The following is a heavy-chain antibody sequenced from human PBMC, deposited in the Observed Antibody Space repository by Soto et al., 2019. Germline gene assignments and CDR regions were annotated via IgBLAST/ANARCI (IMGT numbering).Heavy chain of an antibody. CDR3: AAAFGEE. V-gene: IGHV3-33*01. D-gene: IGHD3-16*01. CDR2: IWYDGSKK. Sequence: QVQLVESGGGVVQPGRSLRLSCAASGFSFSSSGMLWVRQAPGKGLEWVARIWYDGSKKYYADSVEGRFTISRDNSKNTLYLQMNSLRAEDTAVYYCAAAFGEEWGQGTLVTVSS. CDR1: GFSFSSSG. J-gene: IGHJ4*02.